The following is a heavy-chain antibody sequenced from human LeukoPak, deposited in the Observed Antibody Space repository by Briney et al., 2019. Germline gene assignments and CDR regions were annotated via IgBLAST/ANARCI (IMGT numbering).Heavy chain of an antibody. J-gene: IGHJ4*02. Sequence: GASVRVSCKASGYTFTNYGTSWVRQAPGQGLEWMGWISAYNGNTNYAQKLQGRVTMTTDTSTSTAYMELRSLRSDDTAVYYCARVLVLCSTRLSYFDYWGQGTLVTVSS. CDR2: ISAYNGNT. CDR3: ARVLVLCSTRLSYFDY. D-gene: IGHD3-10*01. V-gene: IGHV1-18*01. CDR1: GYTFTNYG.